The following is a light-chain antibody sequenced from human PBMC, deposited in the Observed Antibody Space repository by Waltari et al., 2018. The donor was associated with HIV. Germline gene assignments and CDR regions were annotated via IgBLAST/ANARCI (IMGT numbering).Light chain of an antibody. V-gene: IGLV4-60*03. CDR3: ETWDSDTWV. CDR1: SRHSSYI. CDR2: LERSGSY. Sequence: QPVLTQSSSASASLGSSVKLTCTLSSRHSSYIIAWHQQQPGKAPRYLMKLERSGSYKKRSGFPVRFSGSSSGADRYLTISNLQSEDEADYYCETWDSDTWVFGGGTKLTVL. J-gene: IGLJ3*02.